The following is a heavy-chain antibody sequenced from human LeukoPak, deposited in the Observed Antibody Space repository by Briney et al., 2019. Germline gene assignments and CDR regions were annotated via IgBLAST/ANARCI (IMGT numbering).Heavy chain of an antibody. Sequence: QSGGSLRLSCAASGFTFSSYAMSWVRQAPGKGLEWVSAISGSGGSTYYADSVKGRFTISRDNSKNTLYLQMNSLRAEDTAVYYCAKDTPYNCRSGHYSGDIVDIWVQVTMVTGSS. CDR3: AKDTPYNCRSGHYSGDIVDI. V-gene: IGHV3-23*01. CDR1: GFTFSSYA. CDR2: ISGSGGST. J-gene: IGHJ3*02. D-gene: IGHD3-3*01.